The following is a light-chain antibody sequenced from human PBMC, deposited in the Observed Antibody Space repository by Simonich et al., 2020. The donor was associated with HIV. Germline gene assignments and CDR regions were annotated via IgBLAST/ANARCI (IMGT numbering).Light chain of an antibody. J-gene: IGLJ1*01. CDR2: EGS. Sequence: QSALTQPPSASGSPGQSVTISCTGTHSDVGGYNYVSWYQQHPGKAPQLMIYEGSFRPAGVSNRFSGYKSGNTASLTISGLQAEDEGDYYCCSYASSSIYVFGTGTKVTVL. CDR3: CSYASSSIYV. V-gene: IGLV2-23*01. CDR1: HSDVGGYNY.